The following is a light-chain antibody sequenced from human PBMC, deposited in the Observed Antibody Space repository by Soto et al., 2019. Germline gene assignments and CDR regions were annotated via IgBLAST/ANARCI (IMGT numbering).Light chain of an antibody. Sequence: EIGWTQSPGTLSFSPGERATLSCRASQSVSSSYLAWYQQKSGQAPRLLIYGASSRATGIPDRFSGSGSGTDFALNISRLEGEDFAVYYCQQYGSSPWTFGQGTKVEIK. CDR1: QSVSSSY. J-gene: IGKJ1*01. CDR3: QQYGSSPWT. CDR2: GAS. V-gene: IGKV3-20*01.